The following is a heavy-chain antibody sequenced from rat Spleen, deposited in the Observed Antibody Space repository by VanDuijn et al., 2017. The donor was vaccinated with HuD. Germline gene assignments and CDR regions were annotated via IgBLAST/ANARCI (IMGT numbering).Heavy chain of an antibody. CDR1: GYSITSYY. Sequence: EVQLQESGPGLVKPSQSLSLTCSVTGYSITSYYWGWIRKFPGNKMEWIGHISYRGSISYNPSLKSRISITRDTSKNQFFLQLNSVTTEDTATYYCARTMYTADYYYVPFAFWGQGTLVTVSS. CDR3: ARTMYTADYYYVPFAF. D-gene: IGHD1-6*01. V-gene: IGHV3-1*01. J-gene: IGHJ3*01. CDR2: ISYRGSI.